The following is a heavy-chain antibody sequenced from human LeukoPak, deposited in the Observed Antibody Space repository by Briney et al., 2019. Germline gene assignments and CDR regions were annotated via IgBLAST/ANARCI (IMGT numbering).Heavy chain of an antibody. CDR2: INPTGGST. D-gene: IGHD3-9*01. CDR1: GYTFPSYF. V-gene: IGHV1-46*01. Sequence: ASVKVSCKASGYTFPSYFMHWVRQAPGQGPEWMGIINPTGGSTTYAQKFQGRVTITADESTSTAYMELSSLRSEDTAVYYCARGGILTGYYAQAHFDYWGQGTLVTVSS. CDR3: ARGGILTGYYAQAHFDY. J-gene: IGHJ4*02.